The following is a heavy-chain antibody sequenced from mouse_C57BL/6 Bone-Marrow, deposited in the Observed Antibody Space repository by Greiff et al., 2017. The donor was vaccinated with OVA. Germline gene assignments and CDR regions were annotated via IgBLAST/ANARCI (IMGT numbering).Heavy chain of an antibody. Sequence: QVQLQQSGAELARPGASVTLSCKASGYTFTSYGISWVQQRTGQGLEWIGALYPRSGNTYYNEKFKGKAPLTADKSSSTAYMELHSLTSEDSAVYFCARRGIYFYYYAMDYWGQGTSVTVSS. J-gene: IGHJ4*01. V-gene: IGHV1-81*01. CDR3: ARRGIYFYYYAMDY. CDR1: GYTFTSYG. CDR2: LYPRSGNT. D-gene: IGHD2-1*01.